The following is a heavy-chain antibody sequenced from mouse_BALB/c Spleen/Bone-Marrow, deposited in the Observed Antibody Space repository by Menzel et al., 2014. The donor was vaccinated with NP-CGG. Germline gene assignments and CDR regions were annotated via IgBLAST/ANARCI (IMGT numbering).Heavy chain of an antibody. CDR1: GYSITNGYY. CDR3: AMGHYAMDY. J-gene: IGHJ4*01. Sequence: EVHLVESGPGLVKPSQPLSLTCSVTGYSITNGYYWNWIRQFPGNKLEWMAYITYDGSSDYNPSLKNRISITRDTSKNQFFLKLNSVTTEDTSTYYCAMGHYAMDYWGQGTSVTVSS. V-gene: IGHV3-6*02. CDR2: ITYDGSS.